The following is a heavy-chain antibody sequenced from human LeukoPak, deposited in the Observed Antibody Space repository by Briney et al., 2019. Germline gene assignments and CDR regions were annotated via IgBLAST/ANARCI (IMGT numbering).Heavy chain of an antibody. CDR2: ISGSGGST. Sequence: GGSLRLSCAASGFTFSSYAMSWVRQAPGKGLEWVPAISGSGGSTYYADSVKGRFTISRDNSKNTLYLQMNSLRAEDTAVYYCAFPKGGAGAFDIWGQGTMVTVSS. V-gene: IGHV3-23*01. J-gene: IGHJ3*02. CDR1: GFTFSSYA. CDR3: AFPKGGAGAFDI. D-gene: IGHD1-26*01.